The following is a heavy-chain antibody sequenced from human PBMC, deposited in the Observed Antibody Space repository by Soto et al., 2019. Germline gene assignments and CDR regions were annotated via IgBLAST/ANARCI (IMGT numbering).Heavy chain of an antibody. D-gene: IGHD3-16*01. CDR1: GGSISGYY. CDR2: FYSGNT. V-gene: IGHV4-59*08. Sequence: QVQLQESGPGVVKPSETLSLTCTISGGSISGYYWTWIRQSPGRGLEHIGYFYSGNTNYNPSLNSRVTISVDTSKNQFSLKLSSVTAADTAVYYCGRISSHCDYAYWGQGTLVTVSS. J-gene: IGHJ4*02. CDR3: GRISSHCDYAY.